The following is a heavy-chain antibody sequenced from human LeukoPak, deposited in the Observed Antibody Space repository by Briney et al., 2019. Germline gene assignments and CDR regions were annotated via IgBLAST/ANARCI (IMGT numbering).Heavy chain of an antibody. D-gene: IGHD3-3*01. CDR3: AAGGGWDPSFGVVTHIDA. V-gene: IGHV3-74*01. CDR1: GFTFSGYW. J-gene: IGHJ6*03. CDR2: IDNDGHGI. Sequence: GRSLRLSCVPSGFTFSGYWMHWVRQGPEKGLELVSRIDNDGHGIIYADSVKGRFTTSRDNVKNTLYLQMNSLRVEDTAVYYCAAGGGWDPSFGVVTHIDAWGKGTTVTVSS.